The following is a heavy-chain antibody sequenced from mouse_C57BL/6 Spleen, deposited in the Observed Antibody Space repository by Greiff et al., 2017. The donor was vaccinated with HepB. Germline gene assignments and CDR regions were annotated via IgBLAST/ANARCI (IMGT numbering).Heavy chain of an antibody. J-gene: IGHJ2*01. CDR3: ARPPFDGHYGGFDY. V-gene: IGHV1-26*01. D-gene: IGHD2-3*01. Sequence: EVQVVESGPELVKPGASVKISCKASGYTFTDYYMNWVKQSHGKSLEWIGDINPNNGGTSYNQKFKGKATLTVDKSSSTAYMELRSLTSEDSAVYYCARPPFDGHYGGFDYWGQGTTLTVSS. CDR1: GYTFTDYY. CDR2: INPNNGGT.